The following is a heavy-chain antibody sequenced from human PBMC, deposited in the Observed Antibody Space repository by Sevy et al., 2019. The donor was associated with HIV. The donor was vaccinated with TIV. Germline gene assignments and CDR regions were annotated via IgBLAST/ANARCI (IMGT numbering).Heavy chain of an antibody. CDR3: ARGADVVVTASAFDI. D-gene: IGHD2-21*02. Sequence: ASVKVSCKASGYTFTSYDINWVRQATGQGLEWMGWMNPNSGNTGYAQKFQGRVTMTRNTTISTAYMELSSLRSEDTDVYYCARGADVVVTASAFDIWGQGTMVTVSS. J-gene: IGHJ3*02. CDR2: MNPNSGNT. V-gene: IGHV1-8*01. CDR1: GYTFTSYD.